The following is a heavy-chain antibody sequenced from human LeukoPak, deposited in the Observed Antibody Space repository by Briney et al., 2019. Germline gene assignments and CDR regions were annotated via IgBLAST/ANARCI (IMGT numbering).Heavy chain of an antibody. V-gene: IGHV4-61*02. J-gene: IGHJ4*02. D-gene: IGHD3-10*01. Sequence: SETLSLTCTVSGGSLSSGSYYWSWIRQPAGKGLEWIGRIYTSGSTNYNPSLKSRVTISVDTSKNQFSLKLSSVTAADTAVYYCARRHRYYGSGSSYYFDYWGQGTLVTVSS. CDR1: GGSLSSGSYY. CDR2: IYTSGST. CDR3: ARRHRYYGSGSSYYFDY.